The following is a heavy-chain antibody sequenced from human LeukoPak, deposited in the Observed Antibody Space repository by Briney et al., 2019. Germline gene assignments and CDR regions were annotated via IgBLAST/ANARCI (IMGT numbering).Heavy chain of an antibody. J-gene: IGHJ4*02. D-gene: IGHD6-19*01. V-gene: IGHV3-66*01. CDR2: IQSGGGT. Sequence: GGSLRLSCAASGFTVNNNHMSWVRQAPGKGLGWVSLIQSGGGTHYASSVKGRFTISRDISKNTLYLQMNSLRAEDTAVYYCARDRGDSSGWPIIDYWGQGTLVTVSS. CDR3: ARDRGDSSGWPIIDY. CDR1: GFTVNNNH.